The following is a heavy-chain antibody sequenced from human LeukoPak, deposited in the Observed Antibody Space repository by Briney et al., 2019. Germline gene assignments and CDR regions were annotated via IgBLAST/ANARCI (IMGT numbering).Heavy chain of an antibody. CDR2: IYYSGST. D-gene: IGHD3-10*01. J-gene: IGHJ4*02. Sequence: PSETLSLTCTVSGGSISSSSYYWGWIRQPPGKGLEWIGSIYYSGSTYYNPSLKSRVTISVDTSKNQFSLKLSSVTAADTAVYYCARPNYGSGSTHLFDYWGQGTLVTVSS. CDR1: GGSISSSSYY. V-gene: IGHV4-39*01. CDR3: ARPNYGSGSTHLFDY.